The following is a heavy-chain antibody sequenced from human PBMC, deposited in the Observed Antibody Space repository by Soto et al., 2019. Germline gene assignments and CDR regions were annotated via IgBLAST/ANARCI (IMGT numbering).Heavy chain of an antibody. J-gene: IGHJ4*02. CDR3: ARDKGTTCLDN. CDR2: IFSDGSSK. D-gene: IGHD1-7*01. Sequence: QMHLVESGGGVVQPGRSLGLSCAASGVAFTRSGMHWVRQAPGKGLEWVAFIFSDGSSKYYADSMKGRFTISRDNSKNTLYLQMNSLRAEDTAIYYCARDKGTTCLDNWGQGTLVTVSS. CDR1: GVAFTRSG. V-gene: IGHV3-33*01.